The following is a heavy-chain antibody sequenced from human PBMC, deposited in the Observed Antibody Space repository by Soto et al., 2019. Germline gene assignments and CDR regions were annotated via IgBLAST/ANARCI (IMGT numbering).Heavy chain of an antibody. CDR2: ISGSGGST. CDR1: GFTFSSYA. CDR3: AKDREWGFWSGPKFDP. V-gene: IGHV3-23*01. J-gene: IGHJ5*02. D-gene: IGHD3-3*01. Sequence: GGSLRLSCAASGFTFSSYAMSWVRQAPGKGLEWVSAISGSGGSTYYADSVKGRFTISRDNSKNTLYLQMNSLRAEDTAVYYCAKDREWGFWSGPKFDPWGQGTLVTVSS.